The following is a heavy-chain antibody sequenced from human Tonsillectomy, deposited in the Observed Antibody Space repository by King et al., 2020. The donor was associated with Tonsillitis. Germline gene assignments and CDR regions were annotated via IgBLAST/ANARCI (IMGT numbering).Heavy chain of an antibody. Sequence: QLQESGPGLVKPSETMSLTCTVSGGSISSYYWSWIRQPPGKGLEWIGYIYYSGSTNYNPSLKSRVTISVDTSKNQFSLKLSSVTAADTAVYYCARGVGAGDRRCPFDFWGQGTLVTVSS. CDR1: GGSISSYY. CDR3: ARGVGAGDRRCPFDF. CDR2: IYYSGST. J-gene: IGHJ4*02. D-gene: IGHD3-16*01. V-gene: IGHV4-59*01.